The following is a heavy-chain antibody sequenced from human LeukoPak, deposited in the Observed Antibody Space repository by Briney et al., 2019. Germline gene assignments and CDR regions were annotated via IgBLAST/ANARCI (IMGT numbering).Heavy chain of an antibody. V-gene: IGHV4-59*01. CDR1: GGSISTYY. CDR3: ARDRLGLPVDY. J-gene: IGHJ4*02. D-gene: IGHD3-16*01. CDR2: IYYSGST. Sequence: SETLSLTCTVSGGSISTYYWTWIRQPPGKGLEWIGYIYYSGSTNYNPSLKSRVTMSVDTSKNQFSLKLNSVTAADTAVYYCARDRLGLPVDYWGRGTLVTVSS.